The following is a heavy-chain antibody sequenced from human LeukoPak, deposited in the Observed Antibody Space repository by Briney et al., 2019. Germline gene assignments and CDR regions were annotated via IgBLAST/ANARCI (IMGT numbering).Heavy chain of an antibody. CDR3: ARVADIVVVPAAPASSAFDI. D-gene: IGHD2-2*01. V-gene: IGHV1-69*13. CDR2: IIPIFGTA. CDR1: GGTFSSYA. Sequence: ASVKVSCKASGGTFSSYAISWVRQAPGQGLEWMGGIIPIFGTANYVQKFQGRVTITADESTSTAYMELSSLRSEDTAVYYCARVADIVVVPAAPASSAFDIWGQGTMVTVSS. J-gene: IGHJ3*02.